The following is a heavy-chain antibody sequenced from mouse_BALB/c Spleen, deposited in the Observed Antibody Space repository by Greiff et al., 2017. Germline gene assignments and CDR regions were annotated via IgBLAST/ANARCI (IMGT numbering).Heavy chain of an antibody. D-gene: IGHD1-1*01. V-gene: IGHV5-17*02. CDR3: ARLGDYVGAMDY. CDR2: ISSGSSTI. CDR1: GFTFSSFG. J-gene: IGHJ4*01. Sequence: EVQGVESGGGLVQPGGSRKLSCAASGFTFSSFGMHWVRQAPEKGLEWVAYISSGSSTIYYADTVKGRFTISRDNPKNTLFLQMTSLRSEDTAMYYCARLGDYVGAMDYWGQGTSVTVSS.